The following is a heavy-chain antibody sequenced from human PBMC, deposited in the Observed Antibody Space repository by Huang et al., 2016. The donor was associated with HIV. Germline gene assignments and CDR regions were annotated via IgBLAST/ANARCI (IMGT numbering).Heavy chain of an antibody. V-gene: IGHV3-30-3*01. J-gene: IGHJ6*03. CDR1: RFTFSNYA. D-gene: IGHD5-12*01. CDR2: ISDDGSNK. Sequence: QVQLVESGGGVVQPGRSLRLSCAASRFTFSNYAMHWFRQAPGKGLELVVVISDDGSNKYYADSVKGRFTISRDNSKNTLYLQMNSLRSEDTAVYYCARDLWLRDLYYYYYMDVWGKGTTVTVSS. CDR3: ARDLWLRDLYYYYYMDV.